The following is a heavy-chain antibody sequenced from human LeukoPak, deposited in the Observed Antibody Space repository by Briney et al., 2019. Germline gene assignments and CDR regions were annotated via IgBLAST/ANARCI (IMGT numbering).Heavy chain of an antibody. CDR3: AKDHSSGWYYFDY. CDR2: IYNDGSKT. V-gene: IGHV3-33*06. D-gene: IGHD6-19*01. CDR1: GFTFSNYG. Sequence: PGGSLRLSCAASGFTFSNYGMHWVRQAPGKGLEWVAVIYNDGSKTYYADSVKGRFTISRDNSKNTLYPQMNSLRAEDTAVYYCAKDHSSGWYYFDYWGQGTLVTASS. J-gene: IGHJ4*02.